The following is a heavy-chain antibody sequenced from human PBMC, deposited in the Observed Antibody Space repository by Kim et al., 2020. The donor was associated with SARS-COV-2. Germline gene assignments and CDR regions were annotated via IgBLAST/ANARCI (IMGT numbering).Heavy chain of an antibody. V-gene: IGHV5-51*01. CDR2: IYPGDSDT. CDR1: GYSFTSYW. CDR3: ARQGPGDCSGGSCYSPYYYYGMDV. Sequence: GESLKISCKGSGYSFTSYWIGWVRQMPGKGLEWMGIIYPGDSDTRYRPSFQGQVTISADKSISTAYLQWSSLKASDTAMYYCARQGPGDCSGGSCYSPYYYYGMDVWGQGTTVTVSS. J-gene: IGHJ6*02. D-gene: IGHD2-15*01.